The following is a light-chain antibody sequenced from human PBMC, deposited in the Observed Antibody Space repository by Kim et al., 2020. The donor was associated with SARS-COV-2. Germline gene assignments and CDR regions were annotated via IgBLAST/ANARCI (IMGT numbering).Light chain of an antibody. CDR2: YDS. Sequence: GEAARITCGEKNMGSKSVNWYQQKPGQAPVLVTYYDSERPSGIPERFSGSNSGNTATLTISRVEAGDEADYYCQVWDSSSDHPNWVFGGGTQLTVL. J-gene: IGLJ3*02. CDR1: NMGSKS. V-gene: IGLV3-21*04. CDR3: QVWDSSSDHPNWV.